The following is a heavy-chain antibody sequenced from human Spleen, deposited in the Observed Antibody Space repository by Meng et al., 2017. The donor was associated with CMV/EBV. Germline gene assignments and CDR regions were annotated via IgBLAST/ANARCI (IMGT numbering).Heavy chain of an antibody. Sequence: GESLKISCKGSGYRFSDYWIGWVRQMPGTGKGLEWMGLIYPGDSQTRYSPAFQGQVTMSVDKSITTAYLQWSSLKASDTATYYCARYSGSLLSSNWFDPWGQGTLVTVSS. CDR2: IYPGDSQT. V-gene: IGHV5-51*01. CDR1: GYRFSDYW. D-gene: IGHD1-26*01. J-gene: IGHJ5*02. CDR3: ARYSGSLLSSNWFDP.